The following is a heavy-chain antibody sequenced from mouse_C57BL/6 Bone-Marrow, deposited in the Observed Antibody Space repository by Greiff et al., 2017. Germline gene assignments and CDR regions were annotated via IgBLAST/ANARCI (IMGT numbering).Heavy chain of an antibody. CDR3: ARRDGYYVDFDY. D-gene: IGHD2-3*01. V-gene: IGHV1-81*01. CDR2: IYPRSGNT. CDR1: GYTFTSYG. Sequence: QVQLQQSGAELARPGASVKLSCKASGYTFTSYGISWVKQRTGQGLEWIGEIYPRSGNTYYNEKFKGKATLTADKSSSTAYMELRSLTSGDSAVYFCARRDGYYVDFDYWGQGTTLTVSS. J-gene: IGHJ2*01.